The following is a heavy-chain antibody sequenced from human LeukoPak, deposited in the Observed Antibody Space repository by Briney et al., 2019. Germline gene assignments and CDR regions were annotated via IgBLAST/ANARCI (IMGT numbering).Heavy chain of an antibody. V-gene: IGHV1-2*04. J-gene: IGHJ4*02. CDR3: ARDLYCSGGSCYSSLDY. CDR2: INPNSGGT. D-gene: IGHD2-15*01. CDR1: GYTFTGYY. Sequence: ASVTVSFTASGYTFTGYYMHWVRQAPGQGLEWMGWINPNSGGTNYAQKFQGWVTMTRDTSISTAYMELSRLRSDDTAVYYCARDLYCSGGSCYSSLDYWGQGTLVTVSS.